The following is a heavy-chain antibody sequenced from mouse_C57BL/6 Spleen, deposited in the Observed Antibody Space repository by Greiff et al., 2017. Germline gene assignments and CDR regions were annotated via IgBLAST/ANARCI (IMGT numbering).Heavy chain of an antibody. V-gene: IGHV14-4*01. CDR2: IDTENGDT. D-gene: IGHD1-1*01. CDR1: GFNIKDDY. Sequence: EVQRVESGAELVRPGASVKLSCTASGFNIKDDYMHWVKQRPEQGLEWIGWIDTENGDTEYASKFQGKATITADTSSNTAYLQLSSLTSEDTAVYYCTTDYGSFWFAYWGQGTLVTVSA. J-gene: IGHJ3*01. CDR3: TTDYGSFWFAY.